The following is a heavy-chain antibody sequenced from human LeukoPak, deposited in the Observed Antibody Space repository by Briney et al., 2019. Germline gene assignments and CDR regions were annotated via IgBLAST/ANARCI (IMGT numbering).Heavy chain of an antibody. Sequence: PGGSLRLSCGGSGFTFDDHGMCWVRQAPGKGLEWVSGISWNGGSTGYADSVKGRFTISRDNAKNSLYPQMNSLRVEDTALYYCGRGDSSGWYFDSWGQGTLVTVSS. CDR3: GRGDSSGWYFDS. J-gene: IGHJ4*02. D-gene: IGHD6-19*01. CDR1: GFTFDDHG. V-gene: IGHV3-20*04. CDR2: ISWNGGST.